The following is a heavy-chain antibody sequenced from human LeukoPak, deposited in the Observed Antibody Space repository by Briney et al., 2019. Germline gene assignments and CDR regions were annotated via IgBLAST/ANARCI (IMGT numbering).Heavy chain of an antibody. J-gene: IGHJ5*02. V-gene: IGHV5-51*01. CDR3: ARGPYAYTSSATLGSYNWFDP. Sequence: GESLKISCKGSGYSFPNYWIGWVRQMPGKGLEWRGIIYPGDSHTRYSPSFQDQVTISVDKSISTAYLQWSSLKASDTAMYYCARGPYAYTSSATLGSYNWFDPWGQGSLVTVSS. CDR1: GYSFPNYW. D-gene: IGHD2-2*02. CDR2: IYPGDSHT.